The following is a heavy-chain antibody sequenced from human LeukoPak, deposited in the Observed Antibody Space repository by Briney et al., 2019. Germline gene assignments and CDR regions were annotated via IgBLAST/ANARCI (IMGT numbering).Heavy chain of an antibody. D-gene: IGHD2-21*01. Sequence: GGSLRLSCAASGFTVSSNYMSWVRQAPGKGLEWVSVIYSGGSTYYADSVKGRFSISRDNSKNTVVLQMDSLTPEDTAVYFCAKSAVIIGYFDYWGQGTLVTVSS. CDR1: GFTVSSNY. V-gene: IGHV3-53*05. CDR3: AKSAVIIGYFDY. J-gene: IGHJ4*02. CDR2: IYSGGST.